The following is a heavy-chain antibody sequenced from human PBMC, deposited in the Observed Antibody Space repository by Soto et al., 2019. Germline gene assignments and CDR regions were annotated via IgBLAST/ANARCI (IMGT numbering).Heavy chain of an antibody. CDR1: GFTFSSYW. V-gene: IGHV3-74*01. D-gene: IGHD2-15*01. CDR2: INSDGSST. CDR3: ARLRGYCGGGNCHELHFDP. J-gene: IGHJ5*02. Sequence: GGSLRLSCAASGFTFSSYWMHWVRQAPGKGLVWVSRINSDGSSTSYADSVKGRFTISRDNANNQFSLRLSSVTAADTAVYYCARLRGYCGGGNCHELHFDPWGQGILVTVSS.